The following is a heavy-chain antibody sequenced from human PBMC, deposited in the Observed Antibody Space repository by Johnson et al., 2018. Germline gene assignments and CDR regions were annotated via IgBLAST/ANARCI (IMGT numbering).Heavy chain of an antibody. Sequence: VQLVQSGGGLVQPGESLRLSCAASGFTFHDFAMHWVRQGPGKGPEWVSSIGWNSGITGYADFVKGRFTISRDNAKNSLYLHMNSLRTEVTALYFCVKDMVGGDGSFQFDYWGRGTEVTVSS. J-gene: IGHJ4*02. CDR1: GFTFHDFA. CDR3: VKDMVGGDGSFQFDY. CDR2: IGWNSGIT. V-gene: IGHV3-9*01. D-gene: IGHD3-10*01.